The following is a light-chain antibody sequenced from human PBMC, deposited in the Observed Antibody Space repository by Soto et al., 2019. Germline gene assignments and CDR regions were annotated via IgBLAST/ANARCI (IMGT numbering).Light chain of an antibody. CDR1: SSNIGSNT. CDR2: SNN. J-gene: IGLJ1*01. V-gene: IGLV1-44*01. Sequence: QSVLTQPPSASGTPGQRVTISCSGSSSNIGSNTVNWYRQLPGTAPKLLIYSNNQRPSGVPDRFSGSKSGTSASLAISGLQSEDEADYYCAAWDDSLNGHVFGTGTKV. CDR3: AAWDDSLNGHV.